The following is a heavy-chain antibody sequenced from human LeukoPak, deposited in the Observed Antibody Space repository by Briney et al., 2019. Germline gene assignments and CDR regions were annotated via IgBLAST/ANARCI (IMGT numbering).Heavy chain of an antibody. Sequence: GASVKVSCRASGGTFSKNVVSWVRQAPGQGLEWMGGIIPFFDVVSSAQRFQGRVTITADESTSTAYMELSSLRSEDTAVYYCARVGYWGQGTLVTVSS. V-gene: IGHV1-69*13. CDR3: ARVGY. J-gene: IGHJ4*02. CDR1: GGTFSKNV. CDR2: IIPFFDVV.